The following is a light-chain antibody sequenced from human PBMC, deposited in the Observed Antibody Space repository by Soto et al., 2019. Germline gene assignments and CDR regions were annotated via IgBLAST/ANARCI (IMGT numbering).Light chain of an antibody. CDR1: QNIKNY. CDR3: QQSYSTPWT. J-gene: IGKJ1*01. V-gene: IGKV1-39*01. Sequence: DIQMTQSPSSLSASVGDRVTITCRASQNIKNYLSWYQQKPGKAPKLLIYTASSLQSGVPSRFSGSGFGTYFSLTIDSLQPEDFASYYGQQSYSTPWTFGRGTKVEIK. CDR2: TAS.